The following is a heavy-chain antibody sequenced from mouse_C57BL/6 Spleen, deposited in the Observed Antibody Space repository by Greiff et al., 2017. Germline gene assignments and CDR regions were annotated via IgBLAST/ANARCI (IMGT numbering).Heavy chain of an antibody. CDR1: GYTFTSYW. V-gene: IGHV1-7*01. CDR3: ASPTE. Sequence: VQLQQSGAELAKPGASVKLSCKASGYTFTSYWMHWVKQGPGQGLEWVGYINPSVGCTKYMQKFKDKATLTADKSSSLAYMQVSRLPYEDAAVYCCASPTEWGEATRGTVCA. D-gene: IGHD2-10*01. J-gene: IGHJ3*02. CDR2: INPSVGCT.